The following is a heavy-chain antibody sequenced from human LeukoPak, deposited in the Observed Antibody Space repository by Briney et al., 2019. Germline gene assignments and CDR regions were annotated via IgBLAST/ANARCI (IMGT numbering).Heavy chain of an antibody. D-gene: IGHD1-14*01. CDR3: ATETIGRHYDY. CDR2: IGPTGTDR. Sequence: GGSLRLSCAASGFTFSSCGFNWVRQAPGTGLEWVSSIGPTGTDRYYADSVRVRFTISRDNAKNSMYLQMDSLRDEDTAVYYCATETIGRHYDYWGQGTLLTVSS. V-gene: IGHV3-21*01. J-gene: IGHJ4*02. CDR1: GFTFSSCG.